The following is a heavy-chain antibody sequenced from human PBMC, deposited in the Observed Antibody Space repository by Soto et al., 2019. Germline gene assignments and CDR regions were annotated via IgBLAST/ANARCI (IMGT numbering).Heavy chain of an antibody. Sequence: SETLSLTCAVYGGSFSGYYWSWIRQPPGKGLEWIGEINHSGSTNYNPSLKSRVTISVDTSKNQFSLKLSSVSAADTAVYYCAIHGAARYFDYWGQGTLVTVSS. CDR1: GGSFSGYY. V-gene: IGHV4-34*01. CDR3: AIHGAARYFDY. CDR2: INHSGST. J-gene: IGHJ4*02. D-gene: IGHD2-15*01.